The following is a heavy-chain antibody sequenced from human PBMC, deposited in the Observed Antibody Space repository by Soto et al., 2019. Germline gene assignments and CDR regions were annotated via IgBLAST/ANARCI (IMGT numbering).Heavy chain of an antibody. CDR2: ISGSGGST. D-gene: IGHD1-26*01. CDR3: ASPLDRIVGATLGYYYYGMDV. Sequence: LRLSCAASGFTFSRYAMSWVRQAPGKGLEWVSAISGSGGSTYYADSVKGRFTISRDNSENTLYLQMNSLRAEDTAVYYCASPLDRIVGATLGYYYYGMDVWGQGTTVTVSS. V-gene: IGHV3-23*01. CDR1: GFTFSRYA. J-gene: IGHJ6*02.